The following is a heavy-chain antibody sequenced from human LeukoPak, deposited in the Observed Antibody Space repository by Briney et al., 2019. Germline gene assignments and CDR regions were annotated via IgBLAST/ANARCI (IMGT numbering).Heavy chain of an antibody. CDR2: IYYTGST. V-gene: IGHV4-59*01. CDR1: SGSITSYY. D-gene: IGHD3-3*01. CDR3: ARVGSGYSTFYFDY. Sequence: PSETLSLTCTVSSGSITSYYWTRIRQPPGKGLEWIGSIYYTGSTNYSPSLKGRVTILVDTSKNQFSPKMNSVTAADTALYYCARVGSGYSTFYFDYWGQGLLVTVSS. J-gene: IGHJ4*02.